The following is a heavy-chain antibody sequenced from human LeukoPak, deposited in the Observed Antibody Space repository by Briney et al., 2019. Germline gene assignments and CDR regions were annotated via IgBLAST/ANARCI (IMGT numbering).Heavy chain of an antibody. J-gene: IGHJ4*02. CDR2: ISNTGGST. Sequence: GGSLRLSCAASGFSFNTYAMSWVRQAPGKGLEWVSAISNTGGSTYYADSVKGRFTISRDNSKNTLYLQMNSLRAEDTAVYYCAXAXRRFRGXIITPLYYFDYWGQGTLVTVSS. CDR1: GFSFNTYA. D-gene: IGHD3-10*01. CDR3: AXAXRRFRGXIITPLYYFDY. V-gene: IGHV3-23*01.